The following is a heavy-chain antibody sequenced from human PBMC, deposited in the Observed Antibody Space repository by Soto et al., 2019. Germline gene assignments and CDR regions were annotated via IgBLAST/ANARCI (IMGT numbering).Heavy chain of an antibody. CDR2: IYYSGST. J-gene: IGHJ6*02. CDR1: GGSISSGDYY. Sequence: PSETLSLTCTVSGGSISSGDYYWSWIRQPPGKGLEWIGYIYYSGSTYYNPSLKSRVTISVDTSKNQFSLKLSSVTAADTAVYYCDRGLRANPGGYGMDVWGQGTTVTVYS. CDR3: DRGLRANPGGYGMDV. D-gene: IGHD1-26*01. V-gene: IGHV4-30-4*01.